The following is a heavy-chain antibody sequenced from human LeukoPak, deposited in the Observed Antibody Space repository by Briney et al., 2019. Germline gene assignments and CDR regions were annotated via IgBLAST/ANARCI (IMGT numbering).Heavy chain of an antibody. CDR3: ARESLHCSSTSCYKPDYYYYYMDV. D-gene: IGHD2-2*02. V-gene: IGHV1-69*13. Sequence: ASVKVSCKASGGTFSSYAISWVRQAPGQGLEWMGGIIPIFGTANYAQKFQGRVTITADESTSTAYMELSSLRSEDTAVYYCARESLHCSSTSCYKPDYYYYYMDVWGKGTTVTVSS. J-gene: IGHJ6*03. CDR1: GGTFSSYA. CDR2: IIPIFGTA.